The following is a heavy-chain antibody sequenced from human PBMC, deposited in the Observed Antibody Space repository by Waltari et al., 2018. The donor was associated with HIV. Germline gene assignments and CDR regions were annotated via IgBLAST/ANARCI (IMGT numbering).Heavy chain of an antibody. D-gene: IGHD2-21*01. Sequence: ELYLLESGGGLVQPGGSLRVSCGGSGFTFKNYAVSWVRQAPGKGLGWICSVSESGDSTYYADSVEGRFTISRDNSKNMLYLQMNGLRVEDTAVYYCAGEDDRGDFPWGQGTLVTVSA. CDR2: VSESGDST. J-gene: IGHJ5*02. V-gene: IGHV3-23*01. CDR1: GFTFKNYA. CDR3: AGEDDRGDFP.